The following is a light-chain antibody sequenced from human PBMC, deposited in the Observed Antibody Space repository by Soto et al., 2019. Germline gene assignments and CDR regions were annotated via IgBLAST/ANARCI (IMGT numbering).Light chain of an antibody. V-gene: IGKV3-15*01. CDR1: QSVITN. Sequence: ELVMTQSPATLSASPGERATLSCRASQSVITNVAGYQQKPGQAPRLLIYGASTRATGIPARFSGSGSGTEFTLNISSLQSEDFAVYYCQHYNHWPMYTVGQGTKVEIK. CDR2: GAS. CDR3: QHYNHWPMYT. J-gene: IGKJ2*01.